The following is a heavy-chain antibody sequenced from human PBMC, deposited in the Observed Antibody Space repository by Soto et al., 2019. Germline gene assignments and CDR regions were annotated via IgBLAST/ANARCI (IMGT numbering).Heavy chain of an antibody. D-gene: IGHD3-22*01. Sequence: PGGSLRLSCAASGFTFSSYSMNWVRQAPGKGLEWVSYISTSSTIYYADSMKGRFTISRDNAKNSLSLQMNSLRDEDTAVYYCARGTYYYDSSGYYYRFGYFDYWGQGTLVTV. CDR2: ISTSSTI. V-gene: IGHV3-48*02. J-gene: IGHJ4*02. CDR1: GFTFSSYS. CDR3: ARGTYYYDSSGYYYRFGYFDY.